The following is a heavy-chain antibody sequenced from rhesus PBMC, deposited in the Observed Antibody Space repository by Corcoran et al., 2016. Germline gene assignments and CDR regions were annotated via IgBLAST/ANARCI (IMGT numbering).Heavy chain of an antibody. CDR3: AKGTYDYSGTYDY. J-gene: IGHJ4*01. D-gene: IGHD3-16*01. CDR1: GYSFTSYW. CDR2: SDPSDSET. V-gene: IGHV5-2*01. Sequence: EVQLVQSGAEVKRRGESLKISCKTSGYSFTSYWISWVVQMPGKGREWMGASDPSDSETRYSPSCQGQGTISAEKAISTAYRQWSSLKASDSATYYGAKGTYDYSGTYDYWGQGVLVTVSS.